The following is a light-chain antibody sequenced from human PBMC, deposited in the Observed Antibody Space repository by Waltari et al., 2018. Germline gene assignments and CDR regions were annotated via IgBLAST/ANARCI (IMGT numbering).Light chain of an antibody. CDR1: HSVDWY. Sequence: EIVLTQPPATLSFSPGPSATLSCRGSHSVDWYLAWYQQRPVQPPRRLIYDTSNSAPGIPARFSVSGYYTDFTLTNSGLEPEDFAVYYCQQRRSWPLTFGGGTKVEIE. J-gene: IGKJ4*01. CDR2: DTS. CDR3: QQRRSWPLT. V-gene: IGKV3-11*01.